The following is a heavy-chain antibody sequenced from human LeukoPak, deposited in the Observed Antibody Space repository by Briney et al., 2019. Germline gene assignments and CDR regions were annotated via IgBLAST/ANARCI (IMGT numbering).Heavy chain of an antibody. CDR1: GGSISSYY. CDR2: IHYSGST. J-gene: IGHJ5*02. V-gene: IGHV4-59*01. CDR3: ARLTGYNYDSRDSFDP. Sequence: PSETLSLTCTVSGGSISSYYWSWIRQPPGKGLEWIGFIHYSGSTNYNPSFKSRVNISVDTSKSQFSLKLTSVTAADTAIYYCARLTGYNYDSRDSFDPRRQGTLVTVPP. D-gene: IGHD3-22*01.